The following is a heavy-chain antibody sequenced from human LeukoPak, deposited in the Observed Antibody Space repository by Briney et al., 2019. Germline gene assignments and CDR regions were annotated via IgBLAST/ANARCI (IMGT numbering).Heavy chain of an antibody. D-gene: IGHD3-10*01. Sequence: GGSLTLSCAASGFTFSNAWMSWVRQAPGRGLEWVGRIKSKTDGGTTDYTAPVNGRFSISRDDSLNTLYLQMNTLKAEDTAVYYCATYNYGSFFYGTIRYWGQGTLVTVSS. CDR3: ATYNYGSFFYGTIRY. V-gene: IGHV3-15*01. J-gene: IGHJ4*02. CDR2: IKSKTDGGTT. CDR1: GFTFSNAW.